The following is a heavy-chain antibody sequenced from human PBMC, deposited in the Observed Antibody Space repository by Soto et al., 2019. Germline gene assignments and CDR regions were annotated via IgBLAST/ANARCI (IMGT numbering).Heavy chain of an antibody. CDR2: IIPIFGTA. Sequence: QVQLVQSGAEVKKPGSSVKVSCKASGGTFSSYAISWVRQAPGQGLEWMGGIIPIFGTANYAQKFQGRVTITADKSTSTAYMELSSLRSEDTAVYYCASRTLMITFGGVIPYPDYYYYGMDVWGQGTTVTVSS. CDR1: GGTFSSYA. V-gene: IGHV1-69*06. J-gene: IGHJ6*02. D-gene: IGHD3-16*02. CDR3: ASRTLMITFGGVIPYPDYYYYGMDV.